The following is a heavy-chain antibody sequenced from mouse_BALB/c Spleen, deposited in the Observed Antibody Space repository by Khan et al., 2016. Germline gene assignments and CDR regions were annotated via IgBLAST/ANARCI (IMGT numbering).Heavy chain of an antibody. J-gene: IGHJ3*01. CDR2: IFPGDGST. V-gene: IGHV1-85*01. D-gene: IGHD2-14*01. Sequence: QVQLKQSGAELIKPGASVKLSCKASGYTFTSYDINWVRQRPEQGLEWIGWIFPGDGSTKYNEKFMGKATLTTDKSSSTAYMQLSRLTSEASAVYGGTRTYYKYDGSWFAYGGQGTLVTVSA. CDR1: GYTFTSYD. CDR3: TRTYYKYDGSWFAY.